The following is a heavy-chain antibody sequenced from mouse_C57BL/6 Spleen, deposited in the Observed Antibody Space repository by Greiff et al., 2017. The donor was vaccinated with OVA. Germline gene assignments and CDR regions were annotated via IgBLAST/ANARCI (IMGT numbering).Heavy chain of an antibody. J-gene: IGHJ4*01. CDR3: ANYGSSLYYYAMDY. Sequence: DVMLVESGGGLVKPGGSLKLSCAASGFTFSDYGMHWVRQAPEKGLEWVAYISSGSSTIYYADTVKGRFTISRDNAKNTLFLQMTSLRSEDTAMYYCANYGSSLYYYAMDYWGQGTSVTVSS. CDR1: GFTFSDYG. CDR2: ISSGSSTI. V-gene: IGHV5-17*01. D-gene: IGHD1-1*01.